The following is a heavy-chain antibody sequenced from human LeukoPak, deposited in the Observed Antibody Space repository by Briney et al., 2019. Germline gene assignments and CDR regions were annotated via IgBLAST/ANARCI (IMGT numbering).Heavy chain of an antibody. CDR3: AKDAGSPYDYVWGTVGY. CDR2: IWYDGSNK. CDR1: GFTFSSYG. D-gene: IGHD3-16*01. Sequence: PGGSLRLSCAASGFTFSSYGMHWVRQAPGKGLEWVAVIWYDGSNKYYADSVKVRFTISRDNSNNTLYLQMNSLRAEDTAVYYCAKDAGSPYDYVWGTVGYWGQGTLVTVSS. J-gene: IGHJ4*02. V-gene: IGHV3-33*06.